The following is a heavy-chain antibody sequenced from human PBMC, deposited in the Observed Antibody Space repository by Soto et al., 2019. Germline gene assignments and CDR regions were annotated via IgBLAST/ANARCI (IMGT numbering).Heavy chain of an antibody. CDR2: ISSSGSTI. CDR1: GFTFSDYY. CDR3: TGGYCSSTSCLQRDY. V-gene: IGHV3-11*01. J-gene: IGHJ4*02. Sequence: GESLKISCAASGFTFSDYYMSWIRQAPGKGLEWVSYISSSGSTIYYADSVKGRFTISRDNAKNSLYLQMNSLRAEDTAVYYCTGGYCSSTSCLQRDYWGQGTLVTVSS. D-gene: IGHD2-2*03.